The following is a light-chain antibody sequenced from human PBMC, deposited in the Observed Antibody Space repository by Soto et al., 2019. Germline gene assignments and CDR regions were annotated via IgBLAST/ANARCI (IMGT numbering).Light chain of an antibody. CDR2: EAS. V-gene: IGKV3-20*01. Sequence: EIVLTQSPGTLSLSPGERATLSCRASQSVGNNYLAWYQQKPGQAPRLLIYEASIRPGGIPDKFSGSGSGTDFTLPINRLEPEDFAVYYCQQYAGSPYTFGQGTKVEMK. J-gene: IGKJ2*01. CDR3: QQYAGSPYT. CDR1: QSVGNNY.